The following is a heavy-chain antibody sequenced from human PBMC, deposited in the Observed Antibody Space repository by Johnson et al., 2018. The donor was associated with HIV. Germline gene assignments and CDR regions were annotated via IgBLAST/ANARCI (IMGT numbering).Heavy chain of an antibody. Sequence: QVQLVESGGGVVQPGKSLRLSCAASGFTFSGYAIHWVRQAPGKGLEWVAVIWYDGSNKYYVDSVKGRFTISRDNSKNTLYLQMNSLRAEDTAVYYCAKDYSSILSAFDIWGQGTMVTVSS. J-gene: IGHJ3*02. V-gene: IGHV3-33*06. CDR1: GFTFSGYA. CDR3: AKDYSSILSAFDI. CDR2: IWYDGSNK. D-gene: IGHD6-13*01.